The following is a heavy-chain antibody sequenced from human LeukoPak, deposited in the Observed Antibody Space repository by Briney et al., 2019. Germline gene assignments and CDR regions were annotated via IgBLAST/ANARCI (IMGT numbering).Heavy chain of an antibody. Sequence: GGSLRLSCAASVFIVSINYMHCARQAPGEGLEWVSIIYSGGSTYYADSVKGRFTISRDNSKNTLYLQMNSLISGVRAVYNCARLDRSGYHKYYFDYWGQGTLVTVSS. J-gene: IGHJ4*02. CDR2: IYSGGST. V-gene: IGHV3-53*01. CDR1: VFIVSINY. CDR3: ARLDRSGYHKYYFDY. D-gene: IGHD3-22*01.